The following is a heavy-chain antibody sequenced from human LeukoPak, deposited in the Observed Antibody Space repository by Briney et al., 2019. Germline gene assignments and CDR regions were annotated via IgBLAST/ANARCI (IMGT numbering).Heavy chain of an antibody. CDR3: ARETGSSRTNYYMDV. V-gene: IGHV3-7*01. CDR1: GFTFSSYW. D-gene: IGHD6-13*01. CDR2: IKQDGSEK. J-gene: IGHJ6*03. Sequence: GGSLRLSCAASGFTFSSYWMSWVRQAPGKGLEWVANIKQDGSEKYYVDSVKGRFTISRDNAKNSLYLQMNSLRAEDTAVYYCARETGSSRTNYYMDVWGKGTTVTVSS.